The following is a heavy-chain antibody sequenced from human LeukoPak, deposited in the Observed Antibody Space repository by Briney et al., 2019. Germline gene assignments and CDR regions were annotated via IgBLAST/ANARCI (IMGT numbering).Heavy chain of an antibody. D-gene: IGHD3-9*01. CDR2: VHSSGST. J-gene: IGHJ4*02. CDR1: GGSISSFF. V-gene: IGHV4-59*01. Sequence: SGTLSLTCTASGGSISSFFWSWIRQPPGKGLEWIGYVHSSGSTKYNPSLKSRLIISVDMSKNQFSLKLRSVSVADTAVYYCARLAPGNYDILTGDPKVAFDYWGQGALVTVSS. CDR3: ARLAPGNYDILTGDPKVAFDY.